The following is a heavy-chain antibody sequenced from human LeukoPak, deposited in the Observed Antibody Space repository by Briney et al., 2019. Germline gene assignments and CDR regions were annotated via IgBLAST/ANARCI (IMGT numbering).Heavy chain of an antibody. D-gene: IGHD3-22*01. CDR3: ARCVFYYDSSGSYLYYFDY. CDR1: GGTFSSYA. V-gene: IGHV1-69*13. Sequence: SVTVSCKASGGTFSSYAISWVRQAPGQGLEWMGGIIPIFGTANYAQKFQGRVTITADESTSTAYMELSSLRSEDTAVYYCARCVFYYDSSGSYLYYFDYWGQGTLVTVSS. CDR2: IIPIFGTA. J-gene: IGHJ4*02.